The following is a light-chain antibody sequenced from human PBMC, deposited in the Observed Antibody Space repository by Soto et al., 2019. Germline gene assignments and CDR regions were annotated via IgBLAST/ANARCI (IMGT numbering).Light chain of an antibody. CDR3: RSYTTNNAHV. CDR2: EVF. V-gene: IGLV2-14*01. CDR1: SNDVGAFDY. J-gene: IGLJ2*01. Sequence: QSVLTQPASVSASPGQSISISCTGTSNDVGAFDYVSWYQQHPGKAPKLIIFEVFNRPSGVSTRFSGSKSGSTASLTISGRQAEDEADYFCRSYTTNNAHVFGGGTKLTVL.